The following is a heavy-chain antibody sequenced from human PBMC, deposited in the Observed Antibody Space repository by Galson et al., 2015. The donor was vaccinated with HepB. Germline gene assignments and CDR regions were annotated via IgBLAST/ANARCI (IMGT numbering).Heavy chain of an antibody. CDR2: IDAPSISI. CDR3: ARVGLFRLGEFLYSGNAFDV. Sequence: SLRLSCAASDFDFTTYTLTWVRQAPGKGLEWVSSIDAPSISINYLDSVRGRFTISRDNARKSIFLQMNSLRAEDTAVYYCARVGLFRLGEFLYSGNAFDVWGQGTTVIVSS. J-gene: IGHJ3*01. V-gene: IGHV3-21*01. CDR1: DFDFTTYT. D-gene: IGHD3-10*01.